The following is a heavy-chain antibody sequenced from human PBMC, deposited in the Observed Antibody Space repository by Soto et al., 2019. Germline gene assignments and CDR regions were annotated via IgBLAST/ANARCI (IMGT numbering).Heavy chain of an antibody. CDR1: GYTFTGYY. Sequence: AAVKVSCKASGYTFTGYYMHWVRQAPGQGLEWMGWINPNSGGTNYAQKFQGMVTMTRDTSISTAYMELSRLTFEDTAVYFCARDNSAANGVLDHWGQGTLVTV. D-gene: IGHD1-1*01. CDR3: ARDNSAANGVLDH. V-gene: IGHV1-2*02. J-gene: IGHJ4*02. CDR2: INPNSGGT.